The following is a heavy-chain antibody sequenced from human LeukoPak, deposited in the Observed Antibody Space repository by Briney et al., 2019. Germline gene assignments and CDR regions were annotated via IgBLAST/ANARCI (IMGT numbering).Heavy chain of an antibody. CDR2: ISGSGVST. CDR3: AKGPLIVATTPLDY. CDR1: GFTFSSYA. V-gene: IGHV3-23*01. D-gene: IGHD5-12*01. J-gene: IGHJ4*02. Sequence: PGGSLRLSCAASGFTFSSYAVSWVRQAPGKWLEWVSAISGSGVSTYYADSVKGRFTISRDNSKNTLYLQMNSLRAEDTAVYYCAKGPLIVATTPLDYWGQGTPVTVSS.